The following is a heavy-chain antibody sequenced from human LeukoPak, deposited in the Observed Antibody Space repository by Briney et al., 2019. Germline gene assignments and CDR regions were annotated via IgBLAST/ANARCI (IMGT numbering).Heavy chain of an antibody. CDR2: ISASGGDT. Sequence: SGGSLRLSCAASGFTFRNYAMSWVRQAPGMGLEWVSTISASGGDTYYADSVKARFTISRDNSKNTLYLQMNSLRAEDTAVYYCAKEEDYWGQGTLVTVSS. CDR1: GFTFRNYA. CDR3: AKEEDY. V-gene: IGHV3-23*01. J-gene: IGHJ4*02.